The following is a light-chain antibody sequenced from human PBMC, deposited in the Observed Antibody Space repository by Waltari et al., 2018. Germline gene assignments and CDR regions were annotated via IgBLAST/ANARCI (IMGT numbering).Light chain of an antibody. CDR2: QDR. CDR3: QACDSSTVV. V-gene: IGLV3-1*01. Sequence: SYELTQPPSGSVSPGQTASITCSGDKLGDKYACWYQQKPGQSPVLVIYQDRQRPSGIPERFSGSNSGNTATLTISGTQAMDEADYYCQACDSSTVVFGGGTKLTVL. CDR1: KLGDKY. J-gene: IGLJ2*01.